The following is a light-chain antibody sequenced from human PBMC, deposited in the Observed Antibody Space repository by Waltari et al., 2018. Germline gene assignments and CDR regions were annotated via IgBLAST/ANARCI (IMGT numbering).Light chain of an antibody. CDR2: RNK. CDR3: AAWDDSLSGWV. J-gene: IGLJ3*02. Sequence: QSALTQPPSASGTPGQWVTISCSGSTSNTVHNYVYWYQHLQGTAPKLLIDRNKQRPSGVPDRFSASTSGASASLAISGLRPEDEAHYYCAAWDDSLSGWVFGGGTKLTVL. V-gene: IGLV1-47*01. CDR1: TSNTVHNY.